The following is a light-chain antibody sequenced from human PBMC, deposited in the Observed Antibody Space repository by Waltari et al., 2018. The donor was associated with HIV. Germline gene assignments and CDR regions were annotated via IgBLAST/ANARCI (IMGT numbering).Light chain of an antibody. J-gene: IGLJ2*01. CDR1: SPNIGAGYD. Sequence: QSVLTQPPSVSGAPGQRVTISFTGSSPNIGAGYDIHWYQHLPGIAPKLLIYGSGNRPSGVPDRFSGSKSGTSASLAITGLQAEDEADYYCQSYDSSLTGSVFGGGTKLTVL. CDR3: QSYDSSLTGSV. V-gene: IGLV1-40*01. CDR2: GSG.